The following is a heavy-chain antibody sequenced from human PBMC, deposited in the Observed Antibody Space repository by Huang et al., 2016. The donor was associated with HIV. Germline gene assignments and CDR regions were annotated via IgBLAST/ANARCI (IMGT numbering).Heavy chain of an antibody. CDR2: RNPKSGNV. Sequence: QIQLAQSGAEVKKPGASVKVSCKASGYTFTNYDINWVRKASGQGLEWMGWRNPKSGNVGYTKKFQGRVAILRNSSINTSYLEVTSLTSEDTAVYYCARGFGINYNHEAFDVWGQGTMVTVSS. CDR3: ARGFGINYNHEAFDV. J-gene: IGHJ3*01. D-gene: IGHD3-10*01. V-gene: IGHV1-8*01. CDR1: GYTFTNYD.